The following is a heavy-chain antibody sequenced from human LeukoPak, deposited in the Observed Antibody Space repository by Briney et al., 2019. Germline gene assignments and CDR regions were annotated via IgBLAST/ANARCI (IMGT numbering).Heavy chain of an antibody. Sequence: PSETLSLTCTVSGVSISSYYWSWIRQPPGKGLEWIGYIYYSGSTNYNPSLKSRVTISVDTSKNQFSLKLSSVTAADTAVYYCARYNVAAAPFDYWGQGTLVTVSS. CDR2: IYYSGST. CDR3: ARYNVAAAPFDY. CDR1: GVSISSYY. V-gene: IGHV4-59*01. D-gene: IGHD6-13*01. J-gene: IGHJ4*02.